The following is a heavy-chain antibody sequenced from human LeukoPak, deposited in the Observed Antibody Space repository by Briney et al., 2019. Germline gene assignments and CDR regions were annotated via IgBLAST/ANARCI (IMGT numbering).Heavy chain of an antibody. CDR2: INTGGTNT. J-gene: IGHJ5*02. CDR3: ATDGAGFDT. CDR1: GFTFNDYY. Sequence: GGSLRLSCAASGFTFNDYYMSWIRQAPGKGLEWLSYINTGGTNTHYADSVKGRFTISRDNAKKSLYLEMNNLRAEDTAVYYCATDGAGFDTWGQGVLVTVFS. V-gene: IGHV3-11*01.